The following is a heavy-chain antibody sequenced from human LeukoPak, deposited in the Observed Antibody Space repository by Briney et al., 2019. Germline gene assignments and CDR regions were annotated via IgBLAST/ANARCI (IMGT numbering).Heavy chain of an antibody. CDR2: IKRDGSDK. CDR3: ARALYNRGWYPDYFDS. V-gene: IGHV3-7*01. D-gene: IGHD6-19*01. J-gene: IGHJ4*02. CDR1: GFTFSSYW. Sequence: GGSLRLSCAASGFTFSSYWMSWVRQAPGKGLEWVANIKRDGSDKYYVGSVEGRFTISRDNDKNSLYLQMSSLRAEDTATYYCARALYNRGWYPDYFDSWGQGALVTVSS.